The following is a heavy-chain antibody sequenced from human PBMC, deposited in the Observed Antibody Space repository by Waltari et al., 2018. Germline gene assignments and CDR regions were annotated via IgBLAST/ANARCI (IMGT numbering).Heavy chain of an antibody. Sequence: EVQLIQSGAEVKKPGATVKISCKASAHTFTDYYIHWVQQAPGKGLVWMGLIDPEDGETVYAENFQGRVTITADRSTDTVYMELSSVRSEDTAVYYCSTRSFGVVNAFDIGGQGTMVIVSS. V-gene: IGHV1-69-2*01. CDR2: IDPEDGET. J-gene: IGHJ3*02. CDR3: STRSFGVVNAFDI. CDR1: AHTFTDYY. D-gene: IGHD3-3*01.